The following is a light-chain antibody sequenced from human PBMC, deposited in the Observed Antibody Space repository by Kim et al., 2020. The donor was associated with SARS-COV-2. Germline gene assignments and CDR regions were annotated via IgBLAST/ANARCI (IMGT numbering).Light chain of an antibody. V-gene: IGKV3-20*01. J-gene: IGKJ1*01. Sequence: PGERATLSCRASQSVSSSYLAWYQQKPGQAPRLLIYGAASRATGIPDRFSGSGSGTDFSLTISRLEPEDFAVYYCQQYGSSPPRTFGQGTKVDIK. CDR2: GAA. CDR3: QQYGSSPPRT. CDR1: QSVSSSY.